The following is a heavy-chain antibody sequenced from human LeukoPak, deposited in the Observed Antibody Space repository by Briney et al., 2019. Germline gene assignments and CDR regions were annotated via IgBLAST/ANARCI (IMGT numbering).Heavy chain of an antibody. V-gene: IGHV3-21*04. D-gene: IGHD1-26*01. CDR1: GFTFSSYS. CDR3: ARELTLVGATTGAFDI. Sequence: GGSLRLSCAASGFTFSSYSMNWVRQAPGKGLEWVSSITRSNYIYYADSVKGRFTISRDNAKNSLYLQMNSLRAEDTAVYYCARELTLVGATTGAFDIWGKGTMVTVSS. J-gene: IGHJ3*02. CDR2: ITRSNYI.